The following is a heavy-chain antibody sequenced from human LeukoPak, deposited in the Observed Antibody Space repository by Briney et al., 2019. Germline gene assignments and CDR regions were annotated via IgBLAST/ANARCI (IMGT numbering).Heavy chain of an antibody. CDR1: GFTFSSYA. D-gene: IGHD1-26*01. CDR2: ISSNGGST. V-gene: IGHV3-64*01. J-gene: IGHJ4*02. Sequence: TGGSLRLSCAASGFTFSSYAMHWVRQAPGKGLEYVSAISSNGGSTYYANSVKGRFTISRDNSKNTLYLQMGSLRAEDMAVYYCARQYSGSYSGFGYWGQGTLVTVSS. CDR3: ARQYSGSYSGFGY.